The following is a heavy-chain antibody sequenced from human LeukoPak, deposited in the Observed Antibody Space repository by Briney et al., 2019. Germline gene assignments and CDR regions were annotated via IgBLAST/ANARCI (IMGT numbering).Heavy chain of an antibody. CDR3: ARDLGSNWGSSDFDY. J-gene: IGHJ4*02. CDR1: GYTFTSYA. Sequence: ASVKVSCKASGYTFTSYAMHWVRQAPGQRLEWMGWINAGNGNTKYSQKFQGRVTITRDTSASTAYMELSSLRSEDTAVYYCARDLGSNWGSSDFDYWGQGTLVTVSS. D-gene: IGHD7-27*01. CDR2: INAGNGNT. V-gene: IGHV1-3*01.